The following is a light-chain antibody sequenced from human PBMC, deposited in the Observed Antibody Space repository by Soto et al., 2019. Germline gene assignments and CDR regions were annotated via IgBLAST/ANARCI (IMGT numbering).Light chain of an antibody. CDR1: QSISSW. Sequence: DIQMTQSPSTLSASVGDRVTITCRASQSISSWLAWYQQKPGKAPKLLIYDASYLERGVPSRFSGSGSGTEFTLTISSLHPDDLATYYCHQYNSFWTFGQGTKVDIK. J-gene: IGKJ1*01. CDR2: DAS. V-gene: IGKV1-5*01. CDR3: HQYNSFWT.